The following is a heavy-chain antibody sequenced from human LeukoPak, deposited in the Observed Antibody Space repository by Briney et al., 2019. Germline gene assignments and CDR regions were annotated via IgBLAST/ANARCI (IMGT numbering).Heavy chain of an antibody. CDR2: MNGGNGNT. J-gene: IGHJ6*03. D-gene: IGHD2-15*01. CDR1: GYIFTYYA. CDR3: ARGRGTSGSNRDFYYYYYMDG. V-gene: IGHV1-3*01. Sequence: ASVKVSCKASGYIFTYYAIHWLRQAPGQRPEWMGWMNGGNGNTKYSQKFQGRITLIRDTSAATAYMELSSLRHDDLAVYYCARGRGTSGSNRDFYYYYYMDGWGKGTTVTVSS.